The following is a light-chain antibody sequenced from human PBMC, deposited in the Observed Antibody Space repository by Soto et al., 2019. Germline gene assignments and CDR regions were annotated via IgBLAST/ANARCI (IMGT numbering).Light chain of an antibody. CDR2: EGN. J-gene: IGLJ2*01. CDR3: CSYAGQRVV. CDR1: SSDVGSYNV. Sequence: QSALTQPASVSGSPGQSITISCTGTSSDVGSYNVVSWYQQHPGKAPKLMIYEGNKRPSGVSNRFSGSKSGNTASLTISGXXXXXXXXYYCCSYAGQRVVFGGGTKLTV. V-gene: IGLV2-23*01.